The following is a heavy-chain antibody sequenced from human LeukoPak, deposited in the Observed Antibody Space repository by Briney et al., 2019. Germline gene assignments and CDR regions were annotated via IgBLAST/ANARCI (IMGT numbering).Heavy chain of an antibody. CDR3: ARLPAGIAVAGGVPLDY. Sequence: GGSLRLSCAASGFTFSNAWMSWVRQAPGKGLEWVSAISGSGGSTYYADSVKGRFTISRDNSKNTLYLQMNSLKASDTAMYYCARLPAGIAVAGGVPLDYWGQGTLVTVSS. V-gene: IGHV3-23*01. CDR2: ISGSGGST. CDR1: GFTFSNAW. J-gene: IGHJ4*02. D-gene: IGHD6-19*01.